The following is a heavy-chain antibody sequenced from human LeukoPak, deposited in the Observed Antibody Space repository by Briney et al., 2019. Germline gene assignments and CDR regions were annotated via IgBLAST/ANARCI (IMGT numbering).Heavy chain of an antibody. Sequence: PGGSLRLSCAASGFTVSSNYMSWVRQAPGKGLEWVSVIYSGGSTYYADSVKGRFTISRDNSKNTLYLQMNSLRAEDTAMYYCAREVWELRGVFDYWGQGTLVTVSS. J-gene: IGHJ4*02. V-gene: IGHV3-53*01. D-gene: IGHD1-26*01. CDR1: GFTVSSNY. CDR2: IYSGGST. CDR3: AREVWELRGVFDY.